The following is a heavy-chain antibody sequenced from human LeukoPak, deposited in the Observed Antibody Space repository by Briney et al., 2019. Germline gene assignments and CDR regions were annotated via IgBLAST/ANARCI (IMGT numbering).Heavy chain of an antibody. CDR2: MFASGNN. D-gene: IGHD2-15*01. V-gene: IGHV4-4*07. J-gene: IGHJ5*02. CDR1: GGSISRDY. CDR3: AKDCSGGRCSYWFDP. Sequence: PSETLSLTCSVSGGSISRDYGSWIRQPAGKGLEWIGGMFASGNNNYNPSLKSRVTMSLDTSKNQFSLKLSSVTAADTAVYYCAKDCSGGRCSYWFDPWCQGTLVTVSS.